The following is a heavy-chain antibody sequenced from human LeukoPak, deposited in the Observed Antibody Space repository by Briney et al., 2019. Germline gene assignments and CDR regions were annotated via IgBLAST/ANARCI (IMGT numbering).Heavy chain of an antibody. CDR1: GYTFTSYD. Sequence: ASVKVSCKASGYTFTSYDINWVRQAPGQGLEWMGRINPNSGGTNYAQKFQGRVTMTRDTSISTAYMELSRLRSDDTAVYYCARARIEVRFLEWLPRSRYYGMDVWGQGTTVTVSS. J-gene: IGHJ6*02. CDR3: ARARIEVRFLEWLPRSRYYGMDV. D-gene: IGHD3-3*01. V-gene: IGHV1-2*06. CDR2: INPNSGGT.